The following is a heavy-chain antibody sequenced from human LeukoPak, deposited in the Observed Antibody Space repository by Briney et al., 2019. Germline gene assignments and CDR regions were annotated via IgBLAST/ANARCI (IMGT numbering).Heavy chain of an antibody. Sequence: VASVRVSCKASGYTFSTYDINWVRQATGQGLEWMGWMNPNSGNTGYAQKFQGRVTMTRDTSISTAYMELSSLRSEDTAVYYRARKAIVAAGINWFDPWGQGTLVTVSS. D-gene: IGHD6-13*01. V-gene: IGHV1-8*01. CDR2: MNPNSGNT. J-gene: IGHJ5*02. CDR3: ARKAIVAAGINWFDP. CDR1: GYTFSTYD.